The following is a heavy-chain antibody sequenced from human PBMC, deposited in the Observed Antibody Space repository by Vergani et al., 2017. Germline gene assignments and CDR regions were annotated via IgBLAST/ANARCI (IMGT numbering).Heavy chain of an antibody. Sequence: EVQLLESGGGLVQPGGSLRLSCAASGFTFSSYAMSWVRQAPGKGLEWVSAISGSGGSTYYADSVKGRFTISRDNSKNTLYLQMNSLRAEDTAVYYCAREXSYYDILTGYYYYYYMDVWGKGTTVTVSS. V-gene: IGHV3-23*01. CDR1: GFTFSSYA. D-gene: IGHD3-9*01. J-gene: IGHJ6*03. CDR3: AREXSYYDILTGYYYYYYMDV. CDR2: ISGSGGST.